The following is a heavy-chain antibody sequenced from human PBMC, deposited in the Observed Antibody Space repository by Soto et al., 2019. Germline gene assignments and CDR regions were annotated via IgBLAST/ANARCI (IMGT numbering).Heavy chain of an antibody. Sequence: ASVKVSCKASGYTFTGQYMHWVRQAPGQGLEWMGWNNPNSGDTNYAQKFQGRVTMTRDTSIGTAYMELSSLRSNDTAIYYCARESSGITLYGMDVWGQGTTVTVSS. J-gene: IGHJ6*02. CDR1: GYTFTGQY. CDR3: ARESSGITLYGMDV. V-gene: IGHV1-2*02. D-gene: IGHD1-7*01. CDR2: NNPNSGDT.